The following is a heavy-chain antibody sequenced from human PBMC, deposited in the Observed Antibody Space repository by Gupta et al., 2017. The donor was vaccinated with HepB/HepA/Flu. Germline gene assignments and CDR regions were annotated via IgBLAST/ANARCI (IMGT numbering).Heavy chain of an antibody. J-gene: IGHJ3*02. V-gene: IGHV1-3*01. CDR1: GYTFTSYA. CDR3: ARAEGVVRWFGELSLDI. D-gene: IGHD3-10*01. Sequence: QVQLVQSGAEVKKPGASVKVSCKASGYTFTSYAMHWVRQAPGQRPEWMGWINAGNGNTKYSQKFQGRVTITRDTSASTAYMELSSLRSEDTAVYYCARAEGVVRWFGELSLDIWGQGTMVTVSS. CDR2: INAGNGNT.